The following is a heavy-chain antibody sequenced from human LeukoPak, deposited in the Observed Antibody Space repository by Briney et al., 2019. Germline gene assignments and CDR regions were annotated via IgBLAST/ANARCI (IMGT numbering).Heavy chain of an antibody. J-gene: IGHJ4*02. V-gene: IGHV4-34*01. CDR2: INHSGST. CDR1: GGSFSGYY. CDR3: ARAERIAAHY. Sequence: SETLSLTCAVYGGSFSGYYWSWIRQPPGKGLEWIGEINHSGSTNYNPSLKSRVTISVDTSKNQFSLKLSSVTAADTAVYYCARAERIAAHYWGQGTLVTVSS. D-gene: IGHD6-6*01.